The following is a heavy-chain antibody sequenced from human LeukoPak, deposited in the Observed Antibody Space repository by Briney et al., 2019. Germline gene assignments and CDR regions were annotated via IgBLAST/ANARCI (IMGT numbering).Heavy chain of an antibody. D-gene: IGHD1-1*01. V-gene: IGHV1-69*05. J-gene: IGHJ4*02. CDR3: ARVGTGTGSFDY. CDR2: IIPIFGTA. Sequence: ASVKVSCKASGGTFSSYAISWVRQAPGQGLEWMGGIIPIFGTANYAQKFQGRVTITTDESTSTAYMELSSLRSEDTAVYYCARVGTGTGSFDYWGQGTLVTVSS. CDR1: GGTFSSYA.